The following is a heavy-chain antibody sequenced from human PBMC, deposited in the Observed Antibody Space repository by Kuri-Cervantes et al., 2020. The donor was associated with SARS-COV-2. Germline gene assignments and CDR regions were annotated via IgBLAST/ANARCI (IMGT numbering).Heavy chain of an antibody. Sequence: SVKVSCKASGGTFSSYAISWVRQAPGQGLEWMGRIIPILGTANYAQKFQGRVTITADKSTSTAYMELSSLRSEDSAVYYCARDLVVPAASGTDYWGQGTLVTVSS. CDR3: ARDLVVPAASGTDY. D-gene: IGHD2-2*01. J-gene: IGHJ4*02. CDR2: IIPILGTA. CDR1: GGTFSSYA. V-gene: IGHV1-69*04.